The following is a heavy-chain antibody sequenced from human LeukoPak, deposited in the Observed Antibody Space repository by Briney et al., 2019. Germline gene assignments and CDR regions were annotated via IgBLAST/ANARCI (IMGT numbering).Heavy chain of an antibody. D-gene: IGHD3-10*01. V-gene: IGHV1-18*04. Sequence: ASVKVSCKASGYTFTGYYMHWVRQAPGQGLEWMGWISAYNGNTNYAQKLQGRVTMTTDTSTSTAYMELRSLRSDDTAVYYCARSITMVRGGDAFDIWGQGTMVTVSS. CDR2: ISAYNGNT. CDR1: GYTFTGYY. CDR3: ARSITMVRGGDAFDI. J-gene: IGHJ3*02.